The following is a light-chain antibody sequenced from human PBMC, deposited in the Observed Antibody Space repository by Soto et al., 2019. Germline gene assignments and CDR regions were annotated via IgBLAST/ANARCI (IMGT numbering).Light chain of an antibody. CDR2: GAS. Sequence: EIVMTQSPATLSVSPGERATLSCRASQSVSSNLAWYQQKPGQAPRLLIYGASTRATGIPARFSGSGSGTEFTLTISSLQSEDFAVYYCQLYSDWPWTFGQGTKVDIK. CDR1: QSVSSN. J-gene: IGKJ1*01. CDR3: QLYSDWPWT. V-gene: IGKV3-15*01.